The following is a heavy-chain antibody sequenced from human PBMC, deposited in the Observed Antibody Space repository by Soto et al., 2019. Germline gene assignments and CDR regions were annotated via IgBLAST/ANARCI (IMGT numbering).Heavy chain of an antibody. D-gene: IGHD3-10*01. CDR2: ISGSGGST. CDR1: GFTFSSYA. CDR3: AKKEAYYYGSGRPNDAFDI. J-gene: IGHJ3*02. Sequence: EVQLLESGGGLVQPGGSLSLSCAASGFTFSSYAMSWVRQSPGKGLEWVSAISGSGGSTYYADSVKGRFTISRDNSKNTLYLQMNSLRAEDTAVYYCAKKEAYYYGSGRPNDAFDIWCQGTMVTVSS. V-gene: IGHV3-23*01.